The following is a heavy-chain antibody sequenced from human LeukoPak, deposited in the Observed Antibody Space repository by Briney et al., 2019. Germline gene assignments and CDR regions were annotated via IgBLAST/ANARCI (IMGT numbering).Heavy chain of an antibody. J-gene: IGHJ3*02. CDR3: ARDRDYRDSDAFDI. D-gene: IGHD4-17*01. CDR1: GYTFTSYG. Sequence: ASVKVPCKASGYTFTSYGISWVRQAPGQGLEWMGWISAYNGNTNYAQKLQGRVTMTTDTSTSTAYMELRSLRSDDTAVYYCARDRDYRDSDAFDIWGQGTMVTVSS. CDR2: ISAYNGNT. V-gene: IGHV1-18*01.